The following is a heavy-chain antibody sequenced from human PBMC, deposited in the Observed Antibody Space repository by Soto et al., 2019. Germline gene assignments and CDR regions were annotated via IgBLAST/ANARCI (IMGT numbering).Heavy chain of an antibody. CDR2: IKSKTDGGTT. D-gene: IGHD3-9*01. CDR3: TTDSGHFDWLLSYYYYYGMDV. Sequence: GGSLRLSCAASGFTFSNAWMNWVRQAPGKGLEWVGRIKSKTDGGTTDYAAPVKGRFTISRDDSKNTLYLQMNSLKTEDTAVYYCTTDSGHFDWLLSYYYYYGMDVWGQGTTVTVSS. V-gene: IGHV3-15*07. J-gene: IGHJ6*02. CDR1: GFTFSNAW.